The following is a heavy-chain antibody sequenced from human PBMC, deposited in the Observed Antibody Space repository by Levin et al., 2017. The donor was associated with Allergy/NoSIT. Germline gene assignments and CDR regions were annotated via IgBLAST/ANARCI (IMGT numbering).Heavy chain of an antibody. CDR3: AGQPGGSNWYGWPIP. D-gene: IGHD6-13*01. CDR1: GGSISSSTSS. J-gene: IGHJ5*02. V-gene: IGHV4-39*01. CDR2: IYYSGTT. Sequence: SETLSLTCTVSGGSISSSTSSWGWVRQPPGKGLEWIATIYYSGTTYYNPSPNRRLTISVDTSRRQFSPNLSSVTAADTVVYYCAGQPGGSNWYGWPIPWGQGTLVTVSS.